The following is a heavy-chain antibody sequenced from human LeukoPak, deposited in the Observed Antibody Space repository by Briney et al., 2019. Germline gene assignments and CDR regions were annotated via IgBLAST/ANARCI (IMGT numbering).Heavy chain of an antibody. CDR3: RRFYYDSSGYYFDY. Sequence: GGSLRLPCAAFGFTFPNAGMSWVRQAPGKGLEWVGRIKGKSDGGTTDYAAPVRGRFTLSRDDSKTTLFLQMNSLKTEDTAVYYCRRFYYDSSGYYFDYWGQGTLVTVSP. J-gene: IGHJ4*02. D-gene: IGHD3-22*01. CDR1: GFTFPNAG. CDR2: IKGKSDGGTT. V-gene: IGHV3-15*01.